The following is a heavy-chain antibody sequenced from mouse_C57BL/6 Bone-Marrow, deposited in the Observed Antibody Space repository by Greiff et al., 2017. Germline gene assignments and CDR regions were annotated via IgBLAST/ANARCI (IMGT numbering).Heavy chain of an antibody. V-gene: IGHV14-4*01. D-gene: IGHD2-3*01. Sequence: VQLKQSGAELVRPGASVKLSCTASGFNIKDDYMHWVKQRPEQGLEWIGWIDPENGDTEYASKFQGKATITADTSSNTAYLQLSSLTSEDTAVYYCTTWWLLYYYAMDYWGQGTSVTVSS. CDR1: GFNIKDDY. CDR2: IDPENGDT. J-gene: IGHJ4*01. CDR3: TTWWLLYYYAMDY.